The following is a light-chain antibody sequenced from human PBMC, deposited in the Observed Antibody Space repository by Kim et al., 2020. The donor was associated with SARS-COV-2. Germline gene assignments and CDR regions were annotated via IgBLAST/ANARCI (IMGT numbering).Light chain of an antibody. V-gene: IGLV2-14*03. J-gene: IGLJ1*01. Sequence: GQSVTISCTGTSSDIGTSNYVSWYQQHPGKAPKLMIYDVSNRPSGVANRFSGSKSGNTASLAISGLQAEDEADYYCLSYTSSASYVFGAGTKVTVL. CDR1: SSDIGTSNY. CDR3: LSYTSSASYV. CDR2: DVS.